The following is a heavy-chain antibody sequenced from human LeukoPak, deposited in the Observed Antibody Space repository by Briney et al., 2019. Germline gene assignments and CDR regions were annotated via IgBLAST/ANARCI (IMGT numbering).Heavy chain of an antibody. CDR3: ARGLGDYDAFDV. CDR1: GFTFSSYS. V-gene: IGHV3-21*01. J-gene: IGHJ3*01. D-gene: IGHD4-17*01. Sequence: GGSLRLSCSVSGFTFSSYSMNWVRQAPGKGLQWVSSISGGGSYIFYADSVEGRFSVSRDNAKISVFLQMNSLRAEDTAVYYCARGLGDYDAFDVWGHGTRVTVAS. CDR2: ISGGGSYI.